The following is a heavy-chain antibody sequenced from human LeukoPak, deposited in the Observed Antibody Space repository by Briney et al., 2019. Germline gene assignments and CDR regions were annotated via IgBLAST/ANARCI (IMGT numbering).Heavy chain of an antibody. V-gene: IGHV3-23*01. D-gene: IGHD3-3*01. CDR1: GFTFSSYA. CDR2: ISGSGGST. CDR3: AKDNDFWSGYHFDY. J-gene: IGHJ4*01. Sequence: GGSLILSCAASGFTFSSYAMSWVRQAPGKGLEWVSAISGSGGSTYYADSVKGRFTISRDNSKNTLYLQMNSLRAEDTAVYYCAKDNDFWSGYHFDYWGQGTLVTVSS.